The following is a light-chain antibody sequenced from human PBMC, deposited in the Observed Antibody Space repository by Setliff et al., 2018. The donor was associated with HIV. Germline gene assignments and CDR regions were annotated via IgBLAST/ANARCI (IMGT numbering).Light chain of an antibody. Sequence: QSALTQPASVSGPPGQSITISCTGTSSDVGRYNLVSWYQQHPGKAPKLMIYQATTRPSGVSNRFSGSKSGNTASLTISGLQAEDEADYYCCSNTGSNTYVFGTGTKVTVL. J-gene: IGLJ1*01. CDR3: CSNTGSNTYV. CDR2: QAT. CDR1: SSDVGRYNL. V-gene: IGLV2-23*01.